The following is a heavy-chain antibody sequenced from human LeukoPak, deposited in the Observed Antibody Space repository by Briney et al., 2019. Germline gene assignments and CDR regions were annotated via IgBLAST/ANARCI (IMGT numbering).Heavy chain of an antibody. D-gene: IGHD2-21*02. CDR3: ARTDETAPAEDFQH. CDR2: IYSGGST. CDR1: GXSVSSNY. J-gene: IGHJ1*01. Sequence: GGSLRLSWAVSGXSVSSNYLSWVRQAPGKGLEWVSVIYSGGSTYYADSVKGRFTISRDNSKNTLYLQMKSLRAEDTAVYYCARTDETAPAEDFQHWGQGTLVTVSS. V-gene: IGHV3-53*01.